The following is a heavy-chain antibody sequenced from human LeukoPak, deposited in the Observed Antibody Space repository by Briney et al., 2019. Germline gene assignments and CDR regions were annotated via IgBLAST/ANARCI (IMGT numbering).Heavy chain of an antibody. D-gene: IGHD2-21*02. CDR3: ARDNREVRGGDCFDV. J-gene: IGHJ6*04. CDR1: GYTFADYY. CDR2: INPNSGVT. Sequence: ASVKVSCKASGYTFADYYIHWVRQAPGQGLEWMGWINPNSGVTNYAQKFQGRVTMTRDTSITTAYMELSRLRSDDTAVYYCARDNREVRGGDCFDVWGKGTTVTVSS. V-gene: IGHV1-2*02.